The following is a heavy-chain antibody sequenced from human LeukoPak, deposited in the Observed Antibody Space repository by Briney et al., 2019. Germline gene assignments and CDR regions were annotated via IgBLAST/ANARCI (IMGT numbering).Heavy chain of an antibody. D-gene: IGHD3-22*01. V-gene: IGHV4-38-2*02. CDR3: ASRHYYDSSGSAFDI. CDR1: GYSIRTGYY. J-gene: IGHJ3*02. CDR2: IYYSGST. Sequence: SETLPLTCTVSGYSIRTGYYWGWIRQPPGKGLEWIGSIYYSGSTYYNPSLKSRVTISVDTSKNQFSLKLSSVTAADTAVYYCASRHYYDSSGSAFDIWGQGTMVTVSS.